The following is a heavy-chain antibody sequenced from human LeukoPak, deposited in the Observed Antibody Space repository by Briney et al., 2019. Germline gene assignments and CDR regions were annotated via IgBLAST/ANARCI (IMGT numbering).Heavy chain of an antibody. V-gene: IGHV3-11*04. CDR1: GFTFSNYY. Sequence: PGGALRLSCAASGFTFSNYYMTWIRQAPGKGLEGVSYITSSGGAIYYADSVKGRFTISRDNAKNSLYLQMNSLRAEDTAVYYCARVAGYCSTTSCYGYYFDSWGQGTLVTVSS. J-gene: IGHJ4*02. CDR3: ARVAGYCSTTSCYGYYFDS. D-gene: IGHD2-2*01. CDR2: ITSSGGAI.